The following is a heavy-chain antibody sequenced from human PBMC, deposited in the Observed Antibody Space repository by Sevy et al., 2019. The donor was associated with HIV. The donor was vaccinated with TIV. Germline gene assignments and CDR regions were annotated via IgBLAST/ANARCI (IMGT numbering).Heavy chain of an antibody. CDR2: IYYSGST. Sequence: SDTLSLTCTVSGGSISSGGYYWSWIRQHPGKGLEWIGYIYYSGSTYYNPSLKSRVTISVDTSKNQFSLKLSSVTAADTAVYYCARATRYYYDSSGHHGAFDIWGQGTMVTVS. D-gene: IGHD3-22*01. CDR3: ARATRYYYDSSGHHGAFDI. J-gene: IGHJ3*02. V-gene: IGHV4-31*03. CDR1: GGSISSGGYY.